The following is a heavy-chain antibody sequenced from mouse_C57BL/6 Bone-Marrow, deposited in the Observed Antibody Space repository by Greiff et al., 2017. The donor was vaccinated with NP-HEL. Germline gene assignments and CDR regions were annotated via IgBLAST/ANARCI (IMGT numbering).Heavy chain of an antibody. CDR2: IYPRSGNT. D-gene: IGHD1-1*01. CDR1: GYTFTSYG. Sequence: QVQLQQSGAELARPGASVKLSCKASGYTFTSYGISWVKQRTGQGLEWIGEIYPRSGNTYYNEKFKGKATLTADKSSSTAYMELRSLTSEDSAVYFGARGGGLYYYGSSYGYFDVWAQGPRSPSPQ. J-gene: IGHJ1*03. CDR3: ARGGGLYYYGSSYGYFDV. V-gene: IGHV1-81*01.